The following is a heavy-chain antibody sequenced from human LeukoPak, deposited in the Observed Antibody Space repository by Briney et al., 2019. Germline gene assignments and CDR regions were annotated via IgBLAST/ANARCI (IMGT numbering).Heavy chain of an antibody. J-gene: IGHJ4*02. V-gene: IGHV3-23*01. CDR3: AKSSYYDSSGYYREYYFDY. CDR2: ISGSGGST. D-gene: IGHD3-22*01. CDR1: GFTFSTYA. Sequence: GGSLRLSCAASGFTFSTYAMSWVRQAPGKGLEWVSAISGSGGSTNYADSVKGRVTVSRDNSKSTLYLQMNSPRAEDTAVYYCAKSSYYDSSGYYREYYFDYWGQGTLVTVSA.